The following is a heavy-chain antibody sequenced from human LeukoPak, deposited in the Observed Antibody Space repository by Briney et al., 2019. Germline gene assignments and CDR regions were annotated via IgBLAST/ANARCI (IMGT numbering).Heavy chain of an antibody. Sequence: PSETLSLTCTVSGYSISSGYYWGWIRQPPGKGLEWIGSIYHSGSTYYNPSLKSRVTTSVDTSKNQFSLKLSSVTAADTAVYYCARVPSTKTLYYYYMDVWGKGTTVTVS. V-gene: IGHV4-38-2*02. CDR3: ARVPSTKTLYYYYMDV. CDR2: IYHSGST. CDR1: GYSISSGYY. J-gene: IGHJ6*03. D-gene: IGHD2-2*01.